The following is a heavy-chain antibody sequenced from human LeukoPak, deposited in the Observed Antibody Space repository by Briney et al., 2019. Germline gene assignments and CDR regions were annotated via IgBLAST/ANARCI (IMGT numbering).Heavy chain of an antibody. J-gene: IGHJ3*02. D-gene: IGHD2-15*01. Sequence: GGSLRLSCAASGFNFTNYAMSWVRQAPAKGLEWVSALSGRGSNTYYADSVKGRFTISRDNSKNTLYLQMNSLRAEDTAVYYCAKPEGEVVTPYDAFDIWGQGTMVTVSS. V-gene: IGHV3-23*01. CDR2: LSGRGSNT. CDR1: GFNFTNYA. CDR3: AKPEGEVVTPYDAFDI.